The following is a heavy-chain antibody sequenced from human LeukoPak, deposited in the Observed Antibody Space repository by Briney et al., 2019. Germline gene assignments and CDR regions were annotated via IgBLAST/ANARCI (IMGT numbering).Heavy chain of an antibody. CDR2: FDPEDGET. CDR1: GYTLTELS. V-gene: IGHV1-24*01. J-gene: IGHJ4*02. Sequence: ASVKVSCKVSGYTLTELSMHWVRQAPGKGLEWMGGFDPEDGETIYAQKFQGRVTITTDESTSTAYMELSSLRSEDTAVYYCARAYCGGDCYSYFDYWGQGTLVTVSS. D-gene: IGHD2-21*02. CDR3: ARAYCGGDCYSYFDY.